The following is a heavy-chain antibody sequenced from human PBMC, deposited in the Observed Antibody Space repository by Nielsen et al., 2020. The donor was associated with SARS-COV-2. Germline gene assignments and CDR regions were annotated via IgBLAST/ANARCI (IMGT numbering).Heavy chain of an antibody. Sequence: LSLTCAASGFTFDDYAMHWVRQAPGKGLEWVSGISWNSGSIGYADSVKGRFTISRDNAKNSLYLQMNSLRAEDTALYYCAKDFYGDPWYFDYWGQGTLVTVSS. V-gene: IGHV3-9*01. CDR1: GFTFDDYA. J-gene: IGHJ4*02. CDR3: AKDFYGDPWYFDY. D-gene: IGHD4-17*01. CDR2: ISWNSGSI.